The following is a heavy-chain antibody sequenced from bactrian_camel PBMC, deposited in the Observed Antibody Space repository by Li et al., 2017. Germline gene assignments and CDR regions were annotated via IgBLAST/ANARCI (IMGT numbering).Heavy chain of an antibody. CDR2: IDTDGST. CDR1: GYTGSSSC. D-gene: IGHD2*01. Sequence: VQLVESGGGLVQSGGSLRLSCVGAGYTGSSSCMAWFRQAPGKEREGVAIIDTDGSTFYADSVAGRFTISQDNSKNTLSLQMNSLKPEDTAMYYCVADFCARPPYSYWGQGTQVTVS. CDR3: VADFCARPPYSY. J-gene: IGHJ4*01. V-gene: IGHV3S53*01.